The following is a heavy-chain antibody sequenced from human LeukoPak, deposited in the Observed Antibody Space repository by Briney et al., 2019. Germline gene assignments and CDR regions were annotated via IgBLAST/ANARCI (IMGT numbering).Heavy chain of an antibody. CDR2: IKQDGTET. J-gene: IGHJ4*02. CDR3: TKSLDY. Sequence: GGALRLSCAASGFTFCRSWMDWVRQTPGKGLEWVANIKQDGTETYYVDSARGRFTISRDNAKNSLYLQMDSLRVEDTGIYYCTKSLDYWGQGTLVTVSS. V-gene: IGHV3-7*01. CDR1: GFTFCRSW.